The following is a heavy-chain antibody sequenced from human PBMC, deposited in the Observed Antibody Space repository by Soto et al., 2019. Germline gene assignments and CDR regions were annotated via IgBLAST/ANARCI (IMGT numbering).Heavy chain of an antibody. Sequence: PWGCLGLACASSGASLSSYEVAVVRQVTGKGLEWVSAIGTDDDTYYAGSVKGRFTISRDDSKNSLYLQMNSLRAEDTAVYYCANLITFGEVIVNAFDIWGQGTMVTASS. J-gene: IGHJ3*02. CDR3: ANLITFGEVIVNAFDI. CDR2: IGTDDDT. CDR1: GASLSSYE. V-gene: IGHV3-13*01. D-gene: IGHD3-16*02.